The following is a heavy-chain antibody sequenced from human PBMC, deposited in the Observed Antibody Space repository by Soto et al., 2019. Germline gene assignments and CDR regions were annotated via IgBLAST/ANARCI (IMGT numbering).Heavy chain of an antibody. CDR3: ANLWGDGYNLGQDYNGMDV. CDR1: GFSFENYG. J-gene: IGHJ6*02. D-gene: IGHD5-12*01. V-gene: IGHV3-33*06. Sequence: QVQMVESGGGVVQPGRSLRLSCAASGFSFENYGMHWVRQSPGRGLEWVAILWYDGSLEYYAAAVKGRFTISRDNSKNTLYLEMNSLRAEDTAVYYCANLWGDGYNLGQDYNGMDVWGQGTTVIVSS. CDR2: LWYDGSLE.